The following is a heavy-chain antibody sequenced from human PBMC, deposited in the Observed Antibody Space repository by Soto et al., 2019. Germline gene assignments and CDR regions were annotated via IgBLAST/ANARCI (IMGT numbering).Heavy chain of an antibody. CDR3: ARSGDYGACDY. V-gene: IGHV4-30-4*01. CDR1: GDSFSSGDYK. J-gene: IGHJ4*02. D-gene: IGHD4-17*01. Sequence: QVQLQESGPGLVKPSQTLSLNCTVSGDSFSSGDYKWSWIRQPPGKGLEWIGYLYYSEYTYNNPSLKSRLTMSVDTSKNQFSLKLRSVTAADTAVYYCARSGDYGACDYVGQGTLVTVSS. CDR2: LYYSEYT.